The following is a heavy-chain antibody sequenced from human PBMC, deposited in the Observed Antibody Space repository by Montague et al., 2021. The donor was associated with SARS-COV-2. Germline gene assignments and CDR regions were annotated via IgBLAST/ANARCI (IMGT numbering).Heavy chain of an antibody. CDR1: GTSFSGYY. CDR3: ARLSDGVVPTPILGVGPYYSYYSMDV. CDR2: INHGGST. J-gene: IGHJ6*03. D-gene: IGHD3-10*01. V-gene: IGHV4-34*01. Sequence: SETLSLTCAVHGTSFSGYYRNWIRQPPGKGLEWIGEINHGGSTKYSKSLESRLTISADTSTNQFSLKLTSVAAADTAVYYCARLSDGVVPTPILGVGPYYSYYSMDVWGRGTTVTVSS.